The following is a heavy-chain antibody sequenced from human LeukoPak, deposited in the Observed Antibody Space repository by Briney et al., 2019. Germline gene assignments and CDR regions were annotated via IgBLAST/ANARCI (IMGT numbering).Heavy chain of an antibody. Sequence: GGSLRLSCAASGFTFSSYAMHWVRQAPGKGLEWVAVISYDGSNKYYADSVKGRFTISRDNSKNTLYLQMNSLRAEDTAVYYCAKEHQKKSGSRRTNYFDYWGQGTLVTVSS. J-gene: IGHJ4*02. CDR3: AKEHQKKSGSRRTNYFDY. D-gene: IGHD1-26*01. V-gene: IGHV3-30-3*01. CDR1: GFTFSSYA. CDR2: ISYDGSNK.